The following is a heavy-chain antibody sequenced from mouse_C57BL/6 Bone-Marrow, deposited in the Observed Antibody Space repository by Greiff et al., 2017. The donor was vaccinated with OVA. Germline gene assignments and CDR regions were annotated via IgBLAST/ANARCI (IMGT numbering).Heavy chain of an antibody. V-gene: IGHV1-81*01. CDR1: GYTFTSYG. D-gene: IGHD2-4*01. J-gene: IGHJ3*01. CDR3: ARDYDYDPWFAY. CDR2: IYPRSGNT. Sequence: QVQLQQSGAELARPGASVKLSCKASGYTFTSYGISWVKQRIGQGLEWIGEIYPRSGNTYYNEKFKGKATLTADKSSSTAYMELRSLTSEDSAVDFCARDYDYDPWFAYWGQGTLVTVSA.